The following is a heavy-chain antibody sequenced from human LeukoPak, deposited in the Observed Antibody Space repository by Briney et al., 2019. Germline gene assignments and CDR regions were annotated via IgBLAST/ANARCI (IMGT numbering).Heavy chain of an antibody. J-gene: IGHJ5*02. CDR1: GGSITISSHF. Sequence: SETLSLTCTVSGGSITISSHFWGWIRQPPGKGLEWIGTVYLSGSTYYNPSLKSRVSISVDKSKNQYSLKLSSVTAADTAVYYCASGRLRLAFDAWGQGTLVPVSS. CDR3: ASGRLRLAFDA. D-gene: IGHD3-3*01. V-gene: IGHV4-39*07. CDR2: VYLSGST.